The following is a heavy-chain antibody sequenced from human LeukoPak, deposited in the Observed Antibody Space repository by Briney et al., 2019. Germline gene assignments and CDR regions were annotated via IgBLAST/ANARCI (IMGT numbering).Heavy chain of an antibody. CDR1: GFTFSSYW. CDR3: ARDDYSSSSTDVYYVMDV. CDR2: IKQDGSEK. D-gene: IGHD6-6*01. J-gene: IGHJ6*02. Sequence: GGSLRLSCAASGFTFSSYWMSWVRQAPGKGLEWVANIKQDGSEKYYVDSVKGRFTISRDNAKNSLYLKMNSLRAEDTAVYYCARDDYSSSSTDVYYVMDVWGQGTTVTVSS. V-gene: IGHV3-7*01.